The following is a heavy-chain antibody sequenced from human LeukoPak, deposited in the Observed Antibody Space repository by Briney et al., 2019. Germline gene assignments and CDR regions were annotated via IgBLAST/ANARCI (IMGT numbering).Heavy chain of an antibody. CDR3: AKAYYDILTGYFPPDY. CDR1: VFTFSSYA. D-gene: IGHD3-9*01. CDR2: ISGSGGST. J-gene: IGHJ4*02. V-gene: IGHV3-23*01. Sequence: GVSLRLSCAASVFTFSSYAMSWVRQAPGKGLEWVSAISGSGGSTYYADSVKGRFTISRDNSKNTLYLQMNSLRAEDTAVYYCAKAYYDILTGYFPPDYWGQGTLVTVSS.